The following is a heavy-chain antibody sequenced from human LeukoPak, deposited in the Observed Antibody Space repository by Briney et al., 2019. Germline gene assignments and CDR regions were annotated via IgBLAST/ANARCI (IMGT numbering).Heavy chain of an antibody. CDR2: FDPEGGEP. D-gene: IGHD3-3*01. Sequence: ASVKVSCKVSGYSLTDLSLHWVRQAPGKGLEWMGGFDPEGGEPIYAQKFQGRLSMTEDTSKDTGYMELRTLRSEDTAVYYCARFGRFLEWLSGYWGQGTLVTVSS. CDR3: ARFGRFLEWLSGY. J-gene: IGHJ4*02. V-gene: IGHV1-24*01. CDR1: GYSLTDLS.